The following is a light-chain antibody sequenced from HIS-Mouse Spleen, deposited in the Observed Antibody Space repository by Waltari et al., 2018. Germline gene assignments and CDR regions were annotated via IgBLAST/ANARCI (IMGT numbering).Light chain of an antibody. CDR2: DAS. Sequence: EIVLTQSPATLSLSPGERATLSCRASQSVSSYLAWYQQKPGQAPRLLIYDASNRATGIPARFSGSGSGTDFTLTISSLEPEDFAVYYCQQRSNWVYTFGQGTKLEIQ. CDR1: QSVSSY. V-gene: IGKV3-11*01. J-gene: IGKJ2*01. CDR3: QQRSNWVYT.